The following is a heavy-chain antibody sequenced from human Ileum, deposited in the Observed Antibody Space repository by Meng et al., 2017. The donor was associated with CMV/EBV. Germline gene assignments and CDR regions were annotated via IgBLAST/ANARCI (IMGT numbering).Heavy chain of an antibody. V-gene: IGHV1-69*02. CDR3: ATIVGATAFDY. CDR1: GYTFTDYY. CDR2: IIPILGIA. J-gene: IGHJ4*02. D-gene: IGHD1-26*01. Sequence: SVKVSCKASGYTFTDYYIHWVRQAPGQGLEWMGRIIPILGIANYAQKFQGRVTITADKSTSTAYMELSSLRSEDTAVYYCATIVGATAFDYWGQGTLVTVSS.